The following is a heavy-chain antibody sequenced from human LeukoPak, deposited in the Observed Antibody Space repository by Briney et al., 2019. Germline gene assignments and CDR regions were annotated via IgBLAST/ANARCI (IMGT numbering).Heavy chain of an antibody. Sequence: GSLRLSCAASGFTLSSYDMNWVRPAPGKGLEWVSYISSSGGTIYYADSVKGRFTISRDNAKNSLYLQMNSLRAEDTAVYYCAIAGWIQPIHYYYYGMDVWGQGTTVTVSS. V-gene: IGHV3-48*03. CDR1: GFTLSSYD. J-gene: IGHJ6*02. CDR3: AIAGWIQPIHYYYYGMDV. D-gene: IGHD5-18*01. CDR2: ISSSGGTI.